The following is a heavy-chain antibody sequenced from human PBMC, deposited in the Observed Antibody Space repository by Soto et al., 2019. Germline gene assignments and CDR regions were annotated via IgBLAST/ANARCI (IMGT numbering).Heavy chain of an antibody. Sequence: QVQLVQSGAEVKKPGSSVKVSCKASGGTFSSYTISWVRQAPGQGLEWMGRIIPILGIANYAQKFQGRVTXTXDXXTRTADMELSSLRSEDTAVYYCPLGRDDYGYSEGSGGQGPLVTVSS. V-gene: IGHV1-69*02. J-gene: IGHJ4*02. CDR2: IIPILGIA. CDR1: GGTFSSYT. CDR3: PLGRDDYGYSEGS. D-gene: IGHD4-17*01.